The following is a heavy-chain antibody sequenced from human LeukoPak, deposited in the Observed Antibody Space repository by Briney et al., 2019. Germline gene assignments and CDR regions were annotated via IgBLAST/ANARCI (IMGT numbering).Heavy chain of an antibody. V-gene: IGHV4-59*06. J-gene: IGHJ3*02. Sequence: SETLSLTCTVSGGSISSYYWSWIRQPAGKGLEWIGYIYYSGSTYYNPSLKSRVTISVDTSKNQFSLKLSSVTAADTAVYYCARVIPLELNAFDIWGQGTMVTVSS. CDR1: GGSISSYY. CDR3: ARVIPLELNAFDI. CDR2: IYYSGST. D-gene: IGHD1-7*01.